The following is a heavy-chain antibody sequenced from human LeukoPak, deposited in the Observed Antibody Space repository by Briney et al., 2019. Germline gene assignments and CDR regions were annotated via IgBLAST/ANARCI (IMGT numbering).Heavy chain of an antibody. J-gene: IGHJ6*03. CDR1: GFTFSSYS. V-gene: IGHV3-48*04. CDR2: ISSSSSTI. Sequence: PGGSLRLSCAASGFTFSSYSMDWVRQGPGNGLEWGSYISSSSSTIYYADSVKCRFTIFRDNAKNSLYLQMNSLRAEDTAVYYCARELLPSTYYDFWSGYSSRPQFYYMDVWGKGTTVTVSS. D-gene: IGHD3-3*01. CDR3: ARELLPSTYYDFWSGYSSRPQFYYMDV.